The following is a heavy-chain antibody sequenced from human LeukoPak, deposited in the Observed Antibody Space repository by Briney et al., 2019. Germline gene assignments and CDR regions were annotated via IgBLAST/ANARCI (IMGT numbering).Heavy chain of an antibody. Sequence: GGTLRLSCAVSGFTFSSYDMSWVRQAPGKGLEWVSGISGSGVSTYYADSVKGRFTISRDNSKNTLYLQMNSLRAEDTAVYYCAKTLVPAAIGYFDYWGQGTLVTVSS. CDR3: AKTLVPAAIGYFDY. J-gene: IGHJ4*02. V-gene: IGHV3-23*01. D-gene: IGHD2-2*01. CDR1: GFTFSSYD. CDR2: ISGSGVST.